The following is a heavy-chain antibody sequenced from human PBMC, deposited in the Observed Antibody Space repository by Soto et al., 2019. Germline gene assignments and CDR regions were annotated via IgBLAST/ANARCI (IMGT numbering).Heavy chain of an antibody. CDR3: AKDQGSSWSETLDY. Sequence: GGSLRLSCAASGFTFSSYAMSWVRQAPGKGLEWVSAISGSGGSTYYADSVKGRFTISRDNSKNTLYLQMNGLRAEDTAVYYCAKDQGSSWSETLDYWGQGTLVTVSS. CDR1: GFTFSSYA. V-gene: IGHV3-23*01. D-gene: IGHD6-13*01. CDR2: ISGSGGST. J-gene: IGHJ4*02.